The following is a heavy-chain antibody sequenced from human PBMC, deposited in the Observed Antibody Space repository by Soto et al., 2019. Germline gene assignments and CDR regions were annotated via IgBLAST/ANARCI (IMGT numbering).Heavy chain of an antibody. CDR1: GYTFTSYA. CDR2: INAGNGNT. V-gene: IGHV1-3*01. D-gene: IGHD6-6*01. J-gene: IGHJ5*02. CDR3: ARDEGRRYSSSYAPSSVWFDP. Sequence: GASVKVSCKASGYTFTSYAMHWVRQAPGQRLEWMGWINAGNGNTKYSQKFQGRVTITRDTSASTAYMELSSLRSEDTAVYYCARDEGRRYSSSYAPSSVWFDPWGQGTLVTVSS.